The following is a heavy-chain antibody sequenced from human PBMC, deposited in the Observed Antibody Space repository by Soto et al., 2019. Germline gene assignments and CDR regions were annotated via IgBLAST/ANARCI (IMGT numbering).Heavy chain of an antibody. CDR3: ARMLAFNYYYYYVDV. V-gene: IGHV2-26*01. CDR2: VLSNDEK. Sequence: QVTLKESGPVLVKPTETLTLTCTVSGFSLRNARMGVSWIRQPPGKALEWLAHVLSNDEKSYNKSLQTRLTISKDTSNSQVVLTMTYMDPVDTATYFCARMLAFNYYYYYVDVWGEGTTVTVSS. J-gene: IGHJ6*03. CDR1: GFSLRNARMG. D-gene: IGHD3-16*01.